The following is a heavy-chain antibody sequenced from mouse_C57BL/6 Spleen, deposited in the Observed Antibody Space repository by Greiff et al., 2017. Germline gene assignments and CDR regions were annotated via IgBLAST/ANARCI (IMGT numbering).Heavy chain of an antibody. V-gene: IGHV1-66*01. CDR3: ARSSSITTVVDWYVDV. CDR1: GYSFTSYY. J-gene: IGHJ1*03. D-gene: IGHD1-1*01. CDR2: IYPGSGNT. Sequence: VQLQQSGPELVKPGASVKISCKASGYSFTSYYIHWVKQRPGQGLEWIGWIYPGSGNTKYNEKFKGKATLTADTSSSTAYMQLSSLTSEDSAVYSCARSSSITTVVDWYVDVWGTGTTVTVSS.